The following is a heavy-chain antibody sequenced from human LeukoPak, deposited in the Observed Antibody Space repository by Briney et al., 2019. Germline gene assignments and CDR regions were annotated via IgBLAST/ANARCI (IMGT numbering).Heavy chain of an antibody. CDR1: GGTFSSYA. CDR2: IIPIFGTA. Sequence: SVKVSCKASGGTFSSYAISWVRQAPGQGLEWMGRIIPIFGTANYAQKFQGRVTITTDESTSTVYMELSSLKSEDTAAYYCARGMLGSYDSSGYYALGVWGQGTKVTVSS. D-gene: IGHD3-22*01. J-gene: IGHJ3*01. V-gene: IGHV1-69*05. CDR3: ARGMLGSYDSSGYYALGV.